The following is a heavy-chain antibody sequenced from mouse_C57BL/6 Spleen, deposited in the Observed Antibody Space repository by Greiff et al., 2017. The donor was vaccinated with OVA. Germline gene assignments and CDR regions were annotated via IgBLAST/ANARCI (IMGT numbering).Heavy chain of an antibody. Sequence: EVKLVESEGGLVQPGSSMKLSCTASGFTFSDYYMAWVRQVPEKGLEWVANINYDGSSTYYLDSLKSRFIISRDNAKNILYLQMSSLKSEDTATYYCARHSNYDWYFDVWGTGTTVTVSS. CDR3: ARHSNYDWYFDV. CDR2: INYDGSST. V-gene: IGHV5-16*01. J-gene: IGHJ1*03. D-gene: IGHD2-5*01. CDR1: GFTFSDYY.